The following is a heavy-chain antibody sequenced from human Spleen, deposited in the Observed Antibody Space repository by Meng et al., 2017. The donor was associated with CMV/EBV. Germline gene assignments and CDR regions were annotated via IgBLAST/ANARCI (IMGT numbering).Heavy chain of an antibody. CDR1: GFTFQDYT. D-gene: IGHD2-15*01. J-gene: IGHJ6*02. Sequence: GESLKISCAASGFTFQDYTMHWVRQAPGKGLEWVSLIGWDGTSTYYTDSVKGRFTISRDNSKNSLYLQMNSLRTEDTALYYCAKDMRQSEDFYGMDVWGQGTTVTVSS. CDR2: IGWDGTST. V-gene: IGHV3-43*01. CDR3: AKDMRQSEDFYGMDV.